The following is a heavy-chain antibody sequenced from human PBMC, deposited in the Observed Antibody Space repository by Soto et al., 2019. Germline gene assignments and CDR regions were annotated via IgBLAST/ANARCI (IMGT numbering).Heavy chain of an antibody. CDR3: ARDSGYSYGPFDY. V-gene: IGHV3-9*01. Sequence: PGGSLRLSCAASGFTFDDYAMHWVRQAPGKGLEWVSGIGWNSGSIKYADSVKGRFTMSRDNAKNSLYLQMNSLRAEDTAVYYCARDSGYSYGPFDYWGQGTLVTVSS. CDR2: IGWNSGSI. CDR1: GFTFDDYA. D-gene: IGHD5-18*01. J-gene: IGHJ4*02.